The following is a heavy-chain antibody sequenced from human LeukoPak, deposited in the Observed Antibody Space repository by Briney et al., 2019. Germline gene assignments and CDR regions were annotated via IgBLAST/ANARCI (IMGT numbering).Heavy chain of an antibody. Sequence: GESLKISCKGSGYSFTSYWIGWVRQMPGKGLEWMGVIYPGDSDTRYSPSFQGQVSISADKSISTAYLQWGSLKASDTAMYYCARTWAVVQNLDYWGQGTLVTVSS. CDR2: IYPGDSDT. D-gene: IGHD5-18*01. CDR1: GYSFTSYW. V-gene: IGHV5-51*01. CDR3: ARTWAVVQNLDY. J-gene: IGHJ4*02.